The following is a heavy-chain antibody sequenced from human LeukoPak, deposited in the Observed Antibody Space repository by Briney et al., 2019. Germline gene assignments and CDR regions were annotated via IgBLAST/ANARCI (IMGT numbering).Heavy chain of an antibody. Sequence: PSETLSLTCTVSGGSISNYYWNWIRQPPGKGLEWIGYIYYTGNTNYDPSLKSRVTISVDTSKNQFSLKLSSVTAADTAVYYCARDRLQLQSWGQGTLVTVSS. CDR3: ARDRLQLQS. CDR2: IYYTGNT. CDR1: GGSISNYY. V-gene: IGHV4-59*01. J-gene: IGHJ5*02. D-gene: IGHD1-1*01.